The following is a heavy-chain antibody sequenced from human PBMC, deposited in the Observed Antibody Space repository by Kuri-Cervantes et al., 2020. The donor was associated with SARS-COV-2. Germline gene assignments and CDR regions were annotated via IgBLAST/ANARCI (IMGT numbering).Heavy chain of an antibody. Sequence: LSLTCAASGFTFSSYSMNWVRQAPGKGLEWVSYISSSSSTIYYADSVKGRFTISRDNAKNSLYLQMNSLRAEDTAVYYCARSIVVVPAPFDYWGQGTLVTVSS. D-gene: IGHD2-2*01. CDR2: ISSSSSTI. CDR1: GFTFSSYS. V-gene: IGHV3-48*01. CDR3: ARSIVVVPAPFDY. J-gene: IGHJ4*02.